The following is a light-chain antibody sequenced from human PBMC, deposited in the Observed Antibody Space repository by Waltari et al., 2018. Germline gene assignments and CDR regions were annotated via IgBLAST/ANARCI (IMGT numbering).Light chain of an antibody. J-gene: IGLJ3*02. CDR2: VNSDVSH. Sequence: QLVLTQSPSASASLGASVKLTCTLSSGHSSNIIAWLQQRPERGPRYVMKVNSDVSHSKGDDIPDRFSGSSSGAERYLTISSLQSEDEADYDCETGGHGTWVFGGGTKLTVL. CDR3: ETGGHGTWV. V-gene: IGLV4-69*01. CDR1: SGHSSNI.